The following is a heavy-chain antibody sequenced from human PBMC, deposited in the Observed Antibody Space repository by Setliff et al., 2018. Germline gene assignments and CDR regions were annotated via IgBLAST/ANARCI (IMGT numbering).Heavy chain of an antibody. Sequence: SVKVSCKASGGTFNNYAISWVRQAPGQGLKWMGGIIPIFGTTRYAQKFQGRVTITADESTSTAYMELSSLRSEDTAVYYCARGGDIITIFGVVTSDYYYYMDVWGTGTTVTV. CDR3: ARGGDIITIFGVVTSDYYYYMDV. CDR1: GGTFNNYA. CDR2: IIPIFGTT. D-gene: IGHD3-3*01. J-gene: IGHJ6*03. V-gene: IGHV1-69*13.